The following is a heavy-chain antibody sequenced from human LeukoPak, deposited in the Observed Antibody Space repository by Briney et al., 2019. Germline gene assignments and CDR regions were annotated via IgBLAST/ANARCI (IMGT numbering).Heavy chain of an antibody. V-gene: IGHV3-7*01. D-gene: IGHD6-19*01. CDR2: IKPDGSGK. CDR3: SSQPAVLDLDC. Sequence: GGSLRLSCAASGFAFSSYWMTWVRQAPGKGLEWVANIKPDGSGKTYVDSVKGRFTISRDNAKNSLYLQLRGLRVQDTAVYYCSSQPAVLDLDCWGQGTLVTVSS. J-gene: IGHJ4*02. CDR1: GFAFSSYW.